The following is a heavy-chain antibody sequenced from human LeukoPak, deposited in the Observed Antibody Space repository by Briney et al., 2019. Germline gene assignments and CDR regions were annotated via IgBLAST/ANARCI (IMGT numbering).Heavy chain of an antibody. CDR3: ARQWSGYPRYFDY. V-gene: IGHV4-39*01. CDR2: IYYSGST. D-gene: IGHD3-3*01. Sequence: SETLSLTCTVSGGSISSSSYYWGWIRQPPGKGLEWIGSIYYSGSTSYNPSLKTRVTISVDTSKNQFSLKRSSVTAAVTAVYYCARQWSGYPRYFDYWGQGTLVTVSS. J-gene: IGHJ4*02. CDR1: GGSISSSSYY.